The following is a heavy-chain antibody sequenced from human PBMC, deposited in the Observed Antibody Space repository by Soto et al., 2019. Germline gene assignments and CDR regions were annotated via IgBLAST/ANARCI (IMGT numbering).Heavy chain of an antibody. V-gene: IGHV1-69*13. CDR2: IIPIFGTA. Sequence: SVKVSCKASGGTFSSYAISWVRQAPGQGLEWMGGIIPIFGTANYAQKFQGRVTITADESTSTAYMELSSLRSEDTAVYYCARDPCGGDCYGSRFGMDVWGHGTTVTVSS. D-gene: IGHD2-21*02. J-gene: IGHJ6*02. CDR1: GGTFSSYA. CDR3: ARDPCGGDCYGSRFGMDV.